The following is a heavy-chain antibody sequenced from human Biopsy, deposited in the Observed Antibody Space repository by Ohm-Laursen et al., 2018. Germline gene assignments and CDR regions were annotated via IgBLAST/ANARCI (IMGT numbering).Heavy chain of an antibody. J-gene: IGHJ1*01. CDR3: AKGQDLRGGAGYFQH. V-gene: IGHV1-2*02. D-gene: IGHD2-15*01. CDR2: INPHSGTT. CDR1: GYTFTGQY. Sequence: GASVKVSCKASGYTFTGQYLHWVRQVPGQGLEWMGWINPHSGTTKFAQDFQGRVTMTRDTSITTAYMELRRLRSDDTAVYYCAKGQDLRGGAGYFQHWSQGALVTVSS.